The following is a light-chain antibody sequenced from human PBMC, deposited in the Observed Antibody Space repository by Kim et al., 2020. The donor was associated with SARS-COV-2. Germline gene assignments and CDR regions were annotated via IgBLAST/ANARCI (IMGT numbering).Light chain of an antibody. CDR2: TNN. J-gene: IGLJ3*02. CDR3: HVWDTNTAWV. Sequence: SYELTQPLSVSMALGQTARITCGGNNIGSKNVHWYQHKPGQAPVLVIYTNNNRPSGIPDRFSGSNSGNTATLTISRAQAGDEADYYCHVWDTNTAWVFGG. V-gene: IGLV3-9*01. CDR1: NIGSKN.